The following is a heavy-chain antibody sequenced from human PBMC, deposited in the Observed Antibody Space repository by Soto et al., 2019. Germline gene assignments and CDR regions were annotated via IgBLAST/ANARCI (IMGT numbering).Heavy chain of an antibody. J-gene: IGHJ4*02. V-gene: IGHV3-7*01. CDR2: IRQYGDET. CDR3: ATGGSGTYYLGPLDY. D-gene: IGHD3-10*01. CDR1: AFSLKTYW. Sequence: EVQLVESGGGLVLPGGSLRLSCVGSAFSLKTYWMAWVRQAPGKGLECVANIRQYGDETFYVDSVKGRFTISRDNANNSVYLQMAKLRAEDTGVYYCATGGSGTYYLGPLDYWGQGIMVIVSS.